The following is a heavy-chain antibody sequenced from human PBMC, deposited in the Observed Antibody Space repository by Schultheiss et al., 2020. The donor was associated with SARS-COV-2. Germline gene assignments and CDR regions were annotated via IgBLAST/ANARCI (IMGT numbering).Heavy chain of an antibody. J-gene: IGHJ5*02. D-gene: IGHD2-2*01. Sequence: GSLRLSCAASGFTFSSYAMSWVRQAPGKGLEWVSAISGSGGSTYYADSVKGRFTISRDNSKNTLYLQMNSLRAEDTAVYYCARVVAPSNWFDPWGQGTLVTVSS. V-gene: IGHV3-23*01. CDR1: GFTFSSYA. CDR3: ARVVAPSNWFDP. CDR2: ISGSGGST.